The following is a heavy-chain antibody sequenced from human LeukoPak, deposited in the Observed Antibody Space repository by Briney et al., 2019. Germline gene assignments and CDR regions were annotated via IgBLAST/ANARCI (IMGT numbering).Heavy chain of an antibody. CDR1: GFTFSSYG. CDR3: ARGRSITLLRGVAMSDGFDV. Sequence: GGSLRLSCTASGFTFSSYGLNWVRQAPGKGLEWVSFIDTSGSYIYYGDSVKGRVTISRDNAKNSLYLQMNGLRAEETAVYYCARGRSITLLRGVAMSDGFDVWGQGAMVTVSS. CDR2: IDTSGSYI. V-gene: IGHV3-21*01. D-gene: IGHD3-10*01. J-gene: IGHJ3*01.